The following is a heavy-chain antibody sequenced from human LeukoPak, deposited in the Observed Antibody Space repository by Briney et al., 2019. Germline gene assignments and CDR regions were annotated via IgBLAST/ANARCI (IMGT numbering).Heavy chain of an antibody. J-gene: IGHJ3*02. CDR3: ARASRGYVAFDI. Sequence: PSETLSLTCTVSGGSISSYYWSRIRQPPGKGLEWIGYIYYSGSTNYNPSLKSRVTISVDTSKNQFSLKLSSVTAADTAVYYCARASRGYVAFDIWGQGTMVTVSS. D-gene: IGHD3-22*01. V-gene: IGHV4-59*01. CDR2: IYYSGST. CDR1: GGSISSYY.